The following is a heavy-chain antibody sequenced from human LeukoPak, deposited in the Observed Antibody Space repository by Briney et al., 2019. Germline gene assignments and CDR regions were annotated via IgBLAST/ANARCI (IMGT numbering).Heavy chain of an antibody. CDR2: INEDGSTT. D-gene: IGHD3-10*01. V-gene: IGHV3-74*03. CDR3: ARGVPPCFDP. J-gene: IGHJ5*02. Sequence: PGGSLSLSCAASGFSFSRYWMHWVRHSPGKGLVWVSRINEDGSTTTYADSVKGRFTISRDNAKNTLHLQMNSLRAEDTAVYYCARGVPPCFDPWGHRTLVTVSS. CDR1: GFSFSRYW.